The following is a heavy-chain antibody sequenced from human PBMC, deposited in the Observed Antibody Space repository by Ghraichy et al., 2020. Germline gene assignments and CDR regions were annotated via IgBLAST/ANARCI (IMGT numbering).Heavy chain of an antibody. CDR1: GDSISSYY. D-gene: IGHD4-23*01. CDR2: IHYSGST. Sequence: SETLSLTCIVSGDSISSYYWSWIRQPPGKGLEWIGYIHYSGSTNSSPSLKSRVTISVEMSKNQFSLKLSSVTAADTAVYYCARHRGGGGKDYFDNWGQGTLATVSS. CDR3: ARHRGGGGKDYFDN. V-gene: IGHV4-59*08. J-gene: IGHJ4*02.